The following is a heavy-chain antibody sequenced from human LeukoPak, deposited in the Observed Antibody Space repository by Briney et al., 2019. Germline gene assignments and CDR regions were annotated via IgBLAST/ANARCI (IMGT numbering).Heavy chain of an antibody. CDR1: GGSISSSSYY. D-gene: IGHD3-10*01. V-gene: IGHV4-61*05. CDR3: ARAERFGELYDAFDI. Sequence: SETLSLTCTVSGGSISSSSYYWGWIRQPPGKGLEWIGRIYTSGSTNYNPSLKSRVTMSVDTSKNQFSLKLSSVTAADTAVYYCARAERFGELYDAFDIWGQGTMVTVSS. CDR2: IYTSGST. J-gene: IGHJ3*02.